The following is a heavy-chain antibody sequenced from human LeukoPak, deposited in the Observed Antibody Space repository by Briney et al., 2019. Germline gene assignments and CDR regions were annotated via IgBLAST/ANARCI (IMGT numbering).Heavy chain of an antibody. V-gene: IGHV1-2*06. CDR1: GYTFTGYD. J-gene: IGHJ4*02. CDR2: INPNSGGT. Sequence: ASVKVSCKASGYTFTGYDMHWVRQAPGQGLEWMGRINPNSGGTNYAQKFQGRVTMTRDTSISTAYMELSRLRSDDTAVYYCARGIRGYSYGIDYWGQGTLVTVSS. CDR3: ARGIRGYSYGIDY. D-gene: IGHD5-18*01.